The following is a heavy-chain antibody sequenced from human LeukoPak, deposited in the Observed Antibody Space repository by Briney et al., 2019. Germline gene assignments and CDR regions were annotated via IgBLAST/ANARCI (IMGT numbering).Heavy chain of an antibody. CDR3: ARGVLLQGRGAFDI. Sequence: ASVKVSCKASGYTFTVYYIHWLRQAPGQSLEGMGWVIPNSGGTNYAQNFQGRVTMTRDASISTAYTELSSLTYDDTAIYYCARGVLLQGRGAFDIWGQGSMVTVSS. J-gene: IGHJ3*02. D-gene: IGHD2-21*02. V-gene: IGHV1-2*02. CDR1: GYTFTVYY. CDR2: VIPNSGGT.